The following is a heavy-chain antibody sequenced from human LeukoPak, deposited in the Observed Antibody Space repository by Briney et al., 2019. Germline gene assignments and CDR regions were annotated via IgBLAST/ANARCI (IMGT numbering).Heavy chain of an antibody. CDR3: ARGLGAAHFDY. V-gene: IGHV3-7*04. CDR1: GFTFSSYW. D-gene: IGHD1-26*01. Sequence: GGSLRLSCAASGFTFSSYWMSWVRQAPGKGLGWVASIKQDGSEKYYVDSVKGRFTISRDNAKDSLYLQMNSPRAEDTAVYYCARGLGAAHFDYWGQGTLVTVSS. CDR2: IKQDGSEK. J-gene: IGHJ4*02.